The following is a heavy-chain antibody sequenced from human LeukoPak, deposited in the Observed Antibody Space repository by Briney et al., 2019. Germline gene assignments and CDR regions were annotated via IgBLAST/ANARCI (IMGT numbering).Heavy chain of an antibody. CDR2: IYYSGST. Sequence: PSETLSLTCTVSGGSISSGDYYWSWIRQPPGKGLEWLGYIYYSGSTYYNPSLKSRVTISVDTSKNQFSLKLSSVTAADTAVYYCARGHPRTYYYDSSGYHPADAFDIWGQGTMVTVSS. CDR1: GGSISSGDYY. D-gene: IGHD3-22*01. J-gene: IGHJ3*02. CDR3: ARGHPRTYYYDSSGYHPADAFDI. V-gene: IGHV4-30-4*01.